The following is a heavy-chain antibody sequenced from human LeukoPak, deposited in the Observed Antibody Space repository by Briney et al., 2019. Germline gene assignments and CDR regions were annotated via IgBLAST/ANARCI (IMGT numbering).Heavy chain of an antibody. CDR2: ISSGGGTI. CDR1: GFTFSSYE. CDR3: VRDLDY. Sequence: GGSLRLSCAASGFTFSSYEMNWVRQGPGKGLEWFSYISSGGGTIYYADSLKGRFTISRDNAKNSLYLQMNSLRAEDTAVYYCVRDLDYWGQGTLVTVSS. V-gene: IGHV3-48*03. J-gene: IGHJ4*02.